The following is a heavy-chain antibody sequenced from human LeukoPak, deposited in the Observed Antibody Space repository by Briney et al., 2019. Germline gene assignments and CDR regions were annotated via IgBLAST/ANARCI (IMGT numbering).Heavy chain of an antibody. J-gene: IGHJ4*02. V-gene: IGHV3-48*02. CDR2: ISSSSSTI. Sequence: GGSLRLSCAASGFTFSSYSMNWVRQAPGKGLEWVSYISSSSSTIYYADSVKGRFTISRDNAKNSLYLQTNSLRDEDTAVYYCARENESFCFDYWGQGTLVTVSS. CDR3: ARENESFCFDY. CDR1: GFTFSSYS. D-gene: IGHD3-16*02.